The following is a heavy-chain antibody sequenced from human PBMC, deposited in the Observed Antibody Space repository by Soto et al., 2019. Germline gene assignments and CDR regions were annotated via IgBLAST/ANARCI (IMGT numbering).Heavy chain of an antibody. CDR1: GGTFSSYA. J-gene: IGHJ6*02. D-gene: IGHD2-2*01. Sequence: QVQLVQSGAEVKKPGSSVKVSCKASGGTFSSYAISWVRQAPGQGLEWMGGIIPIFGTANYAQKFQGRVTITADESTSTAYMELSSLRSEDTAVYYCARVRGYCISTSCYGGGDYYYYGMDVWGQGTTVTVSS. CDR2: IIPIFGTA. V-gene: IGHV1-69*12. CDR3: ARVRGYCISTSCYGGGDYYYYGMDV.